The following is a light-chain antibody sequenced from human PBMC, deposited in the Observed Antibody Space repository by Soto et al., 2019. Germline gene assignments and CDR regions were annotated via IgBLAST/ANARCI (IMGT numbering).Light chain of an antibody. CDR3: QQYYNYPPT. CDR2: AAS. Sequence: AIRMTQSPSSFSASTGDRVTITCRASQGISSYLAWYQQKPGKAPKLLIYAASTLQSGVPSRFSGSGSGTDFTLTISCLQSEDFATYYCQQYYNYPPTFGQGTKLAIK. J-gene: IGKJ2*01. V-gene: IGKV1-8*01. CDR1: QGISSY.